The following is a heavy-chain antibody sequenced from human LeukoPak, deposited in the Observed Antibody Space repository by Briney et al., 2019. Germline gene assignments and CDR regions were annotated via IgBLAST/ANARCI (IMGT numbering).Heavy chain of an antibody. Sequence: ASVKVSFKASCFTLSNYGINSVRQAPGQRLEWMGWISAFNGNTNYAQKLQGRVTMTTDTSTSTAYMELRSLRSDDTAVYYCARSDFWSGYYFYYYYYGMDVWGQGTTVTVSS. CDR2: ISAFNGNT. V-gene: IGHV1-18*01. CDR1: CFTLSNYG. J-gene: IGHJ6*02. D-gene: IGHD3-3*01. CDR3: ARSDFWSGYYFYYYYYGMDV.